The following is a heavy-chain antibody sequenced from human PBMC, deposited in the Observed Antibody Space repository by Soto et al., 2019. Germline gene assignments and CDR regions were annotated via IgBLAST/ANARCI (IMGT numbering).Heavy chain of an antibody. CDR2: ISDDGSNI. CDR3: DKEGRDLWTGLSLFDY. Sequence: PGGSLRLSCAASGFSFSSHVMHWVRQAPGKGLEWVAFISDDGSNIYYGDSVKGRFTISRDNSKNTLYLQMNSLRAEDTAVYYCDKEGRDLWTGLSLFDYWGQGTQVTVSS. CDR1: GFSFSSHV. J-gene: IGHJ4*02. D-gene: IGHD3-3*01. V-gene: IGHV3-30*18.